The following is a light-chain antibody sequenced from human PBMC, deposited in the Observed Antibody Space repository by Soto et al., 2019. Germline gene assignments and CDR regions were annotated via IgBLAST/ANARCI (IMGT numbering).Light chain of an antibody. Sequence: DAVMTQSPLSLPVTLGQPASLSCRSSESLAHSDGNTYLTWFQQRPGQSPRRLIYMVSERDSGVPDRFSGNGSASDFTLKISRVEAEDVGVYYCMQGTHWPRTFGQGTKVEN. CDR2: MVS. J-gene: IGKJ1*01. CDR3: MQGTHWPRT. V-gene: IGKV2-30*02. CDR1: ESLAHSDGNTY.